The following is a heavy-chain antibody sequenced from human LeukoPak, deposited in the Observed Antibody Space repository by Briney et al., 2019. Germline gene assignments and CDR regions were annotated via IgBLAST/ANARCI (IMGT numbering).Heavy chain of an antibody. CDR2: GYHSGST. Sequence: NPSETLSLTCTVSGGSISDYHWSWIRQPPGKGLEWIGYGYHSGSTNYNPSLKSRVTISVDTSKNQFSLKLSSVTAADTAVYYCARGGEYYGSGSYSPFDYWGQGTLVTVSS. CDR1: GGSISDYH. J-gene: IGHJ4*02. D-gene: IGHD3-10*01. CDR3: ARGGEYYGSGSYSPFDY. V-gene: IGHV4-59*01.